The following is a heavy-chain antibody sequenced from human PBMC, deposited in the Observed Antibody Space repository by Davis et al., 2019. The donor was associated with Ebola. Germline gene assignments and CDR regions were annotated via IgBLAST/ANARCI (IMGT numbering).Heavy chain of an antibody. V-gene: IGHV1-46*01. J-gene: IGHJ4*02. Sequence: ASVKVSCKASGYTFTSYYMHWVRQAPGQGLEWMGIINPSGGSTSYAQKFQGRVTMTRDTSTSTVYMELSSLRSEDTAVYYCARSVVIAAAGTGYFDYWGQGTLVTVSS. D-gene: IGHD6-13*01. CDR2: INPSGGST. CDR1: GYTFTSYY. CDR3: ARSVVIAAAGTGYFDY.